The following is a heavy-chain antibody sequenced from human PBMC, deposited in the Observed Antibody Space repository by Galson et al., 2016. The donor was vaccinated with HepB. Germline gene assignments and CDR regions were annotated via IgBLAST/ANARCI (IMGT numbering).Heavy chain of an antibody. CDR3: ARESPTTAGAFDI. V-gene: IGHV3-74*01. J-gene: IGHJ3*02. CDR1: GFIFSNYW. D-gene: IGHD4-17*01. CDR2: IYSDGSTT. Sequence: SLRLSCAASGFIFSNYWMHWVRQAPGEGPVWVSRIYSDGSTTSYADAVKGRFTLSRDNAKNTLYMQMNSLRAEDTAVYYCARESPTTAGAFDIWGQGTMVTVSS.